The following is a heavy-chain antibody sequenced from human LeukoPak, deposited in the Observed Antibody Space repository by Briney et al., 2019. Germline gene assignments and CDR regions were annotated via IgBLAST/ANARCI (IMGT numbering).Heavy chain of an antibody. D-gene: IGHD6-13*01. J-gene: IGHJ4*02. CDR1: GFTVSSKH. CDR3: GRLIAAAGLYFDY. Sequence: GGSLRLSCAASGFTVSSKHMSWVRQAPGKGLEWVSLIYSGGSTSYSDSVKGRFTISRDNSKNTLYLQMNSLRADDTAVYYCGRLIAAAGLYFDYWGQATLVTVSS. V-gene: IGHV3-53*01. CDR2: IYSGGST.